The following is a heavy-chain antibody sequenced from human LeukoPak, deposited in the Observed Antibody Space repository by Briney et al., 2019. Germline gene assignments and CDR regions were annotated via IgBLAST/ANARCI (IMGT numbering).Heavy chain of an antibody. Sequence: PGGSLRLSCAASGFTFSSYWMHWVRQAPGKGLVWVPRINSDGSSTSYADSVKGRFTISRDNAKSTLYLQMNSLRAEDTAVYYCARGQGPGSTGFDYWGQGTLVTVSS. CDR1: GFTFSSYW. CDR3: ARGQGPGSTGFDY. J-gene: IGHJ4*02. V-gene: IGHV3-74*01. CDR2: INSDGSST. D-gene: IGHD1-1*01.